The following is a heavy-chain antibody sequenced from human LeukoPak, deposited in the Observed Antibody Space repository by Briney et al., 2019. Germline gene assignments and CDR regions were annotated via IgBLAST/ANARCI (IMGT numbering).Heavy chain of an antibody. Sequence: GGSLRLSCAASGFTVSSNYMSWVRQAPGKGLEWVSVIYSGGSTYFADSVKGRFTISRDNSKNTLYLQMNSLRAEDTAVYYCAKTYGGNSQPFDSWGQGTLVTVSS. J-gene: IGHJ4*02. CDR2: IYSGGST. CDR1: GFTVSSNY. D-gene: IGHD4-23*01. CDR3: AKTYGGNSQPFDS. V-gene: IGHV3-53*01.